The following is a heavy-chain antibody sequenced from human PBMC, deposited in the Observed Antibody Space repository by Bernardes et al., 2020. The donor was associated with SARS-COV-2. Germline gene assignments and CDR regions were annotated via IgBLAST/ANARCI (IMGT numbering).Heavy chain of an antibody. CDR1: GYTFTGYY. J-gene: IGHJ6*02. CDR3: ARGIVVVPAASIGGDYYYYYYGMDV. Sequence: ASMKVSCKASGYTFTGYYMHWVRQAPGQGLEWMGWINPNSGGTNYAQKFQGWVTMTRDTSISTAYMELSRLRSDDTAVYYCARGIVVVPAASIGGDYYYYYYGMDVWGQGTTVTVSS. V-gene: IGHV1-2*04. CDR2: INPNSGGT. D-gene: IGHD2-2*01.